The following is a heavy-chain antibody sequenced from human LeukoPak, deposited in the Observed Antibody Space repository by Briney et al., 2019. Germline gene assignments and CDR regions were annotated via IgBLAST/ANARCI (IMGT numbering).Heavy chain of an antibody. CDR3: ARGHYYGSGSDYFDY. CDR1: GFTVSSNY. D-gene: IGHD3-10*01. V-gene: IGHV3-66*01. Sequence: GGSLRLSCAASGFTVSSNYMSWVRQAPGKGLEWVSVIYSGGSTYYADSVMGRFTISRDNSKNTLYLQMNSLRAEDTAVCYCARGHYYGSGSDYFDYWGQGTLVTVSS. J-gene: IGHJ4*02. CDR2: IYSGGST.